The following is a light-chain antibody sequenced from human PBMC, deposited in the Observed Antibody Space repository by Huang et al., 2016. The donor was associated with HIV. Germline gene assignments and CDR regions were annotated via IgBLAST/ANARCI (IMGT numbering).Light chain of an antibody. Sequence: DIQMTQSPSSLSASVGDRVPITCRASQGISNSLAWYQQKPGKAPKLLLYAASTLENGVPSRFSGSGSGTHFTLTISSLQPEDFATYYCQQYYTIRAFGQGTKVEIK. CDR2: AAS. V-gene: IGKV1-NL1*01. J-gene: IGKJ1*01. CDR1: QGISNS. CDR3: QQYYTIRA.